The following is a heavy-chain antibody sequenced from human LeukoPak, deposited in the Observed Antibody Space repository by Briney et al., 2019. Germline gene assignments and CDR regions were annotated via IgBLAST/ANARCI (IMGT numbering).Heavy chain of an antibody. V-gene: IGHV3-74*01. Sequence: GSLRLSCSASGFTFNNYWMHWVRQAPGKGLLRVSRINSDGKSTTYADSVKGRFTISRDNAKNTLYLQMNSLRAEDTAIYYCARIDNWNDGGYWGQGTLVTVSS. CDR2: INSDGKST. J-gene: IGHJ4*02. D-gene: IGHD1-20*01. CDR3: ARIDNWNDGGY. CDR1: GFTFNNYW.